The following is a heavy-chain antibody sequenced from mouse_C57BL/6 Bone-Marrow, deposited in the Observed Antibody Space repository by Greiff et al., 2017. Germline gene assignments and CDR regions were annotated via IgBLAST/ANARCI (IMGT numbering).Heavy chain of an antibody. Sequence: VKLQESGAELARPGASVKLSCKASGYTFTSYGISWVKQRTGQGLEWIGEIYPRSGNTYYNEKFKGKATLTADKSSSTAYMELRSLTSEDSAVYFCARLRYYGSSYAGDWGQGTTLTVSS. V-gene: IGHV1-81*01. CDR2: IYPRSGNT. J-gene: IGHJ2*01. CDR1: GYTFTSYG. CDR3: ARLRYYGSSYAGD. D-gene: IGHD1-1*01.